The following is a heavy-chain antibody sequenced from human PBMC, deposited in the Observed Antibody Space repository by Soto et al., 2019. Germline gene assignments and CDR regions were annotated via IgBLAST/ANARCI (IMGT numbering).Heavy chain of an antibody. D-gene: IGHD7-27*01. Sequence: EVQLVESEGGLVKPGGSLRLSCAASGFTFSSYSMNWVRQAPGKGLEWVSSISSSSSYIYYADSVKGRFTISRDNAKNSLYLQVNSLRAEDTAVYYCARESANWGVPDYWGQGTLVTVSS. J-gene: IGHJ4*02. V-gene: IGHV3-21*01. CDR1: GFTFSSYS. CDR3: ARESANWGVPDY. CDR2: ISSSSSYI.